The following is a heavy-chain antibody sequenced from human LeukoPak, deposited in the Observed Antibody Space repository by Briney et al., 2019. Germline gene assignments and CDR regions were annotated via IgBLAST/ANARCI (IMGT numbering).Heavy chain of an antibody. D-gene: IGHD3-10*01. CDR1: GFTFSSYG. J-gene: IGHJ5*02. CDR2: IWYDGSNK. Sequence: VGSLRLSCAASGFTFSSYGMHWVRQAPGKGLEWVAVIWYDGSNKYYADSVKGRFTISRDNSKNTLYLQMNSLRAEDTAVYYCAKDQSIGESFDPWGQGTLVTVSS. V-gene: IGHV3-33*06. CDR3: AKDQSIGESFDP.